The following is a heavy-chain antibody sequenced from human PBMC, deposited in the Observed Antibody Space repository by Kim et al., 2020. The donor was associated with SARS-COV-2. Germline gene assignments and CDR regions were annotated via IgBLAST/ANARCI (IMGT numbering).Heavy chain of an antibody. CDR1: GYTFTDYA. CDR3: ARSFASDGAPVQRDDQ. V-gene: IGHV7-4-1*02. Sequence: ASVKVSCKASGYTFTDYAIEWVRQAPGQGLQWMGWIKTYTGNPLYAQDFTGRFVFSVDAPVSTAYLQISSLKAEDTAVYYCARSFASDGAPVQRDDQWGQGTLVTVSS. D-gene: IGHD3-16*01. CDR2: IKTYTGNP. J-gene: IGHJ4*02.